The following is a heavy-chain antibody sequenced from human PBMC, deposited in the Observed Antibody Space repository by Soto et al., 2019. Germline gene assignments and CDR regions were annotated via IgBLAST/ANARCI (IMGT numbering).Heavy chain of an antibody. CDR3: ATRVAYDILTGLDY. J-gene: IGHJ4*02. Sequence: GGSLRLSCAASGFTFSSYGMHWVHQAPGKGLEWVAVIWYDGSNKYYADSVKGRFTISRDNSKNTLYLQMNSLRAEDTAVYYCATRVAYDILTGLDYWGQGTLVTVSS. CDR2: IWYDGSNK. CDR1: GFTFSSYG. V-gene: IGHV3-33*01. D-gene: IGHD3-9*01.